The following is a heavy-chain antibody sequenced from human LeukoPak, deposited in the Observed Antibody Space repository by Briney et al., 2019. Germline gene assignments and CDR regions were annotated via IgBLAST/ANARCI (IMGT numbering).Heavy chain of an antibody. CDR3: AKLGEKGYCSSTSCRMYYFDY. V-gene: IGHV3-23*01. J-gene: IGHJ4*02. CDR2: ISGSGGST. D-gene: IGHD2-2*01. Sequence: PGGSLRLSCAASGFTFSSYAMSWVRHAPGKGLEWVSAISGSGGSTYYADSVKGRFTISRDNSKNTLYLQMNSLRAEDTAVYYCAKLGEKGYCSSTSCRMYYFDYWGQGTLVTVSS. CDR1: GFTFSSYA.